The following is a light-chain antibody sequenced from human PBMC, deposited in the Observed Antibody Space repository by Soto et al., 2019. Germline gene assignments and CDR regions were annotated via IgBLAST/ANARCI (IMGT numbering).Light chain of an antibody. V-gene: IGLV2-14*01. J-gene: IGLJ3*02. CDR2: DVT. CDR3: TSYTSVSTVV. Sequence: QSALTQPASVSGSPGQSITISCTGTSNDVGGYNYVSWYQQHPGKAPKLLIYDVTTRPSGVSSRFSGSKSGNTASLTISGLQTEDEAEYYCTSYTSVSTVVFGGGTSSPS. CDR1: SNDVGGYNY.